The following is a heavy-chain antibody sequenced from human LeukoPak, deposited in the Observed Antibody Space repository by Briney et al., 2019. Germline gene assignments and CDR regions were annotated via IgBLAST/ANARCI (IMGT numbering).Heavy chain of an antibody. V-gene: IGHV1-46*01. J-gene: IGHJ6*03. CDR1: GYTFISYY. CDR2: INPGGDAT. D-gene: IGHD6-19*01. Sequence: ASVKVSCKASGYTFISYYIHWVRQAPAQGLEWMGIINPGGDATSNAQKFPGRVTLTRDTSTSKVYMELRSLRSDDTAVYYCARRGTGIEVAGTNYMDVWGKGTTVTISS. CDR3: ARRGTGIEVAGTNYMDV.